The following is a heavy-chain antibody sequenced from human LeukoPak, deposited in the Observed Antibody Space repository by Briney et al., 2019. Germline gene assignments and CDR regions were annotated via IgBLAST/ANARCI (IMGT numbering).Heavy chain of an antibody. J-gene: IGHJ4*02. D-gene: IGHD1-26*01. CDR1: GITFSSYT. CDR3: ARGIKWEVPLDI. Sequence: PGGSLRLSCAASGITFSSYTMNWVRQAPGKGLEWVSSISSTSSYIYYADSVKGRFTISRDNAESSLYLQMNSLRAEDTAVYYCARGIKWEVPLDIWGQGTLVTVSS. V-gene: IGHV3-21*01. CDR2: ISSTSSYI.